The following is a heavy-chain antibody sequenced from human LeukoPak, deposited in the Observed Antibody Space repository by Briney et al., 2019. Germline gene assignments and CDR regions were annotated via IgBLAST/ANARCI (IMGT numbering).Heavy chain of an antibody. Sequence: PGGSLRLSCAASGFTFSSYSMNWVRQAPGKGLEWVSSISISSSYIYYADSVKGRFTISRDNAKNSLYLQMNSLRAEDTAVYYCARGNRPYESFREGAFDIWGQGTMVTVSS. D-gene: IGHD3-22*01. CDR2: ISISSSYI. CDR3: ARGNRPYESFREGAFDI. J-gene: IGHJ3*02. CDR1: GFTFSSYS. V-gene: IGHV3-21*01.